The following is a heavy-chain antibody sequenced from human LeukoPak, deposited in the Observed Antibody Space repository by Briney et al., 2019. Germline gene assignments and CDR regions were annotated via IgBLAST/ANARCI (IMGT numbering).Heavy chain of an antibody. J-gene: IGHJ5*02. V-gene: IGHV4-34*01. Sequence: SETLSLTCAVYGGSFSGYYWSWIRQPPGKGLEWIGEINHSGSTNYNPSLKSRVTISVDTSKNQFSLKLSSVTAADTAVYYCARSEPHYYDFWSGYYPRYNWFDPWGQGTLVTVSS. CDR3: ARSEPHYYDFWSGYYPRYNWFDP. CDR2: INHSGST. CDR1: GGSFSGYY. D-gene: IGHD3-3*01.